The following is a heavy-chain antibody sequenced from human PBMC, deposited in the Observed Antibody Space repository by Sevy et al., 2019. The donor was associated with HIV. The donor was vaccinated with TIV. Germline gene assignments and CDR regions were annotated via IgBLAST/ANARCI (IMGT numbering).Heavy chain of an antibody. D-gene: IGHD5-18*01. V-gene: IGHV1-18*01. Sequence: ASVKVSCKASGYTFTSYGISWVRQAPGQGLEWMGWISAYNGNTNYAQKLQGRVTMTTDTSTSTAYMELRSLRSDDTAVYYCARVHPPRGYSYGYYFDYWGQGTLVTVSS. CDR3: ARVHPPRGYSYGYYFDY. J-gene: IGHJ4*02. CDR1: GYTFTSYG. CDR2: ISAYNGNT.